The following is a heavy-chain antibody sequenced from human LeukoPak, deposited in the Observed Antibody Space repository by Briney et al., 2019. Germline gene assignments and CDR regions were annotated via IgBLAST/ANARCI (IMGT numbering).Heavy chain of an antibody. V-gene: IGHV3-23*01. CDR2: ISGSGAST. J-gene: IGHJ6*03. CDR3: AKRRGLELLYYYYMDV. Sequence: PGGSLRLSCAASGFTFSSHVMSWVRQAPGKGLEWVSAISGSGASTFYADSVKGRFTISRDNSKNTLYLQMNSLRAEDTAVYYCAKRRGLELLYYYYMDVWGKGTTVTVSS. D-gene: IGHD1-7*01. CDR1: GFTFSSHV.